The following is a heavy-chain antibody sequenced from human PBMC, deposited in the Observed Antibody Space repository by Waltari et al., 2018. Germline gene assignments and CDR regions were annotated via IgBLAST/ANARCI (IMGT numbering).Heavy chain of an antibody. CDR1: GGSIRSSRYH. V-gene: IGHV4-39*01. Sequence: QLQLQESGPGLVKPSETLSLTCTVSGGSIRSSRYHWGWIRPPPGKGLEGIGSIYYSGSTYYNPSLKSRVTIDVYTSKNQFSLKLSTVTAADTALYYCARGGADYWGQGTLVTVSS. D-gene: IGHD3-10*01. J-gene: IGHJ4*02. CDR2: IYYSGST. CDR3: ARGGADY.